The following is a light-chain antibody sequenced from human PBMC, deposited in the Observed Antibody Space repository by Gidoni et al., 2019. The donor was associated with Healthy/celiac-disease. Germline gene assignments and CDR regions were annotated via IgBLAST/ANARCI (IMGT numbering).Light chain of an antibody. V-gene: IGLV4-69*01. CDR1: SWHSSYA. CDR3: QTWGTGPRV. Sequence: QLVLTQSPSASASLGASVKLTCTLSSWHSSYAIAWHQQQPEKGPRYLMKLNSDGSHSKGDGIPDRFSCSSSGAERYLTISSLQSEDEADYYCQTWGTGPRVFGGGTKLTVL. J-gene: IGLJ3*02. CDR2: LNSDGSH.